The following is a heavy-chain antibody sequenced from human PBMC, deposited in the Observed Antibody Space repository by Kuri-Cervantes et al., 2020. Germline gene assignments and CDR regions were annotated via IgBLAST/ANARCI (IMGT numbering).Heavy chain of an antibody. J-gene: IGHJ4*02. CDR1: GFTFSSYW. CDR3: ARDLDGKDY. D-gene: IGHD3/OR15-3a*01. Sequence: GESLKISCAASGFTFSSYWMSWVRQAPGKGLERVANIKEDGSEKYYVDSVEGRFTISRDNAENSLYLQMNSLRAEDTAVYYCARDLDGKDYWGQGTLVTVSS. CDR2: IKEDGSEK. V-gene: IGHV3-7*01.